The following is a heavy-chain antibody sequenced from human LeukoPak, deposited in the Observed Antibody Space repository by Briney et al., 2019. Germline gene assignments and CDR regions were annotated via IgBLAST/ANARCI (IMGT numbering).Heavy chain of an antibody. D-gene: IGHD2-15*01. CDR3: ARSTPPFYYFDY. CDR1: GGSISSYY. Sequence: SETLSLTCTVSGGSISSYYWSWIRQPPGKGLEWIGYIYYSGITNYNPSLKSRVTISVDTSKNQFSLKLSSVTAADTAVYYCARSTPPFYYFDYWGQGTLVTVSS. CDR2: IYYSGIT. J-gene: IGHJ4*02. V-gene: IGHV4-59*01.